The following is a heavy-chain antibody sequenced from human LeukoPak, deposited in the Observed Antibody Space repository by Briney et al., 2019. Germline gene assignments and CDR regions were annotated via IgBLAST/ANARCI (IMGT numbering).Heavy chain of an antibody. J-gene: IGHJ3*02. CDR3: ARDLKWELAGLGAFDI. CDR1: GFSFDDYG. CDR2: INWNGGST. D-gene: IGHD1-26*01. V-gene: IGHV3-20*04. Sequence: GGSLRLSCAASGFSFDDYGMSWVRQAPGKGLEWVSGINWNGGSTAYAASVKGRFTISRDNAKNSLFLQMNSLRAEDTALYYCARDLKWELAGLGAFDIWGQGTMVTVSS.